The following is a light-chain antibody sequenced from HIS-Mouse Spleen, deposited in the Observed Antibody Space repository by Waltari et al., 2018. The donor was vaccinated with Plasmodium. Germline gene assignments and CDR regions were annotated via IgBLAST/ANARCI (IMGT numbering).Light chain of an antibody. CDR1: SSNLGTNY. CDR3: GTWDSSLSAGVV. V-gene: IGLV1-51*01. J-gene: IGLJ2*01. CDR2: DNN. Sequence: QSVLTQPPSVSAAPGQKVTISCSGSSSNLGTNYVSWYQQLPGTAPKLLIHDNNKRPSGIPDRFSGSKSGTSATLGITGLQTGDEADYYCGTWDSSLSAGVVFGGGTKLTVL.